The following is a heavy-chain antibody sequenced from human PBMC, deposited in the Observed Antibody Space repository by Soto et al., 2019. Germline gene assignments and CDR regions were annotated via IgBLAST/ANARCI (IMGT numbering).Heavy chain of an antibody. V-gene: IGHV1-18*04. CDR2: ISAYNGNT. D-gene: IGHD6-6*01. CDR1: SYTFTSDG. CDR3: ARDLKQLVYNWFDP. J-gene: IGHJ5*02. Sequence: ASVKVSWKASSYTFTSDGISWVRQAPGQGLEWMGWISAYNGNTNYAQKLQGRVTMTTDTSTSTAYMELRSLRSDDTAVYYCARDLKQLVYNWFDPWGQGTLVTVSS.